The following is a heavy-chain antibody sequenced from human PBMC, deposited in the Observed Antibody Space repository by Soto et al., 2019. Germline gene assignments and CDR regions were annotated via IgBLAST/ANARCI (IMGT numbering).Heavy chain of an antibody. D-gene: IGHD6-13*01. CDR2: MNPNSGNT. Sequence: QGQLVQSGAEVKKPGASVKVSCKASGYTFTSYDINWVRQATGQGLEWMGWMNPNSGNTGYAQKFQGRVTMTRNTSISTAYMELSSLRSEDAAVYYWAGGLGSWYYYYLDVWGKGTTVTVSS. CDR3: AGGLGSWYYYYLDV. V-gene: IGHV1-8*01. J-gene: IGHJ6*03. CDR1: GYTFTSYD.